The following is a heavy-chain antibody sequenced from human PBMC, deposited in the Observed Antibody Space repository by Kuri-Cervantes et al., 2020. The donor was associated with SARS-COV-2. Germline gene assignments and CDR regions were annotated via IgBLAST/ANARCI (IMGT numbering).Heavy chain of an antibody. Sequence: ETLSLTCAASGFTFSNAWMNWVRQAPGKGLEWVGRIKSKADGGTTDYAAPVKTRFTISRDDSKNTLYLQMNSLRTEDTAVYYCTTQSSGYYHYWGQGTLVTVSS. CDR1: GFTFSNAW. J-gene: IGHJ4*02. CDR3: TTQSSGYYHY. CDR2: IKSKADGGTT. V-gene: IGHV3-15*07. D-gene: IGHD3-22*01.